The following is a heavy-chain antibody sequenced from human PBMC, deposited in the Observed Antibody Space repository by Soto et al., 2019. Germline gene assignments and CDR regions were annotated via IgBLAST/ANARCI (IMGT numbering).Heavy chain of an antibody. J-gene: IGHJ4*02. D-gene: IGHD6-19*01. CDR2: TNSDGSDT. CDR3: ARDRGWSLFDY. CDR1: GFTFSSYW. V-gene: IGHV3-74*01. Sequence: PGGSLRLSCEASGFTFSSYWMYWVRQAPGKGLVRVSRTNSDGSDTSYADSVKGRFTISRDNAKNTLYLQMNSLRAEDTAVYYCARDRGWSLFDYWGQGTLVTVSS.